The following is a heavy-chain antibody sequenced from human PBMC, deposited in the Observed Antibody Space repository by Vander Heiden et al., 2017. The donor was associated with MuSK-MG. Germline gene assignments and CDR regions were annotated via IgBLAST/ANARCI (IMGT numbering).Heavy chain of an antibody. V-gene: IGHV3-23*01. CDR1: GFTFSTYV. J-gene: IGHJ1*01. D-gene: IGHD3-3*01. CDR3: AKDGPRITILGYFHH. CDR2: ISASGGST. Sequence: EVQLLESGGGLAQPGGSLRLSCAASGFTFSTYVMSWVRQAPGKGLEWVSTISASGGSTYYAESVKGRFTISRDNSKNTLYLQMDSLRADDTAIYYCAKDGPRITILGYFHHWGQGSLVTVSS.